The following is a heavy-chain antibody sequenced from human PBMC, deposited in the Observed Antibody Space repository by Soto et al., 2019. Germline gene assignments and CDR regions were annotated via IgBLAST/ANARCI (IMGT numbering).Heavy chain of an antibody. D-gene: IGHD6-19*01. CDR1: CCSLSRGGFF. J-gene: IGHJ6*02. Sequence: SGTLSLTCPFSCCSLSRGGFFWGWVPQHPGKGLEWIGYIYYSGSTYYNPSLKSRVTISVDTSKNQFSLKLSSVTAADTAVYYGVAADYYYYGMDVWGQGTTVTVSS. CDR2: IYYSGST. V-gene: IGHV4-31*03. CDR3: VAADYYYYGMDV.